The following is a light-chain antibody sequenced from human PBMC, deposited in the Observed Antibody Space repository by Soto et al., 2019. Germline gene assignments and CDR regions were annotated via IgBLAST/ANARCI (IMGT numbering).Light chain of an antibody. CDR3: MQGTQWPRA. CDR2: EVS. V-gene: IGKV2-30*01. CDR1: QSLVYSDGNTY. J-gene: IGKJ5*01. Sequence: DVVMTQSPLSLPVTLGQPASISCRSSQSLVYSDGNTYLHWFQQRPGQSPRRLIYEVSNRDSGVPERFSGSGSGTDFTLKISGVEAEDVGVYYCMQGTQWPRAFGQGTRLEMK.